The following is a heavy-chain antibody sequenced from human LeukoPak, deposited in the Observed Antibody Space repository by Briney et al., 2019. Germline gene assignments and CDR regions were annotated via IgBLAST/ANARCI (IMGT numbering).Heavy chain of an antibody. CDR2: ISSNGGST. J-gene: IGHJ6*04. CDR3: ARDRGIVVLPAAMDV. V-gene: IGHV3-64*01. CDR1: GFTFSSYA. Sequence: GGSLRLSCAASGFTFSSYAMHWVRQAPGKGLEYVSAISSNGGSTYYANSVKGRFTISRDNSKNTLYLQMGSLRAEDMAVYYCARDRGIVVLPAAMDVWAKGPRSPSPQ. D-gene: IGHD2-2*01.